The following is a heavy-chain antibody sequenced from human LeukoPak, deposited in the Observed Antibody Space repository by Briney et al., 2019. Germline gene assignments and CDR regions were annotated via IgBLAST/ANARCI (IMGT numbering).Heavy chain of an antibody. CDR1: GGSISSYY. J-gene: IGHJ6*03. CDR3: AGEEHSSGWAAHYYYMDV. D-gene: IGHD6-19*01. CDR2: ISYTGST. V-gene: IGHV4-59*01. Sequence: SETLSLTCTVSGGSISSYYWSWIRQPPGKGLEWIGYISYTGSTNYNPSLPSRVTIFVDTSNNQLSLRLTSVTGADTAGYYCAGEEHSSGWAAHYYYMDVWGKGTTVTISS.